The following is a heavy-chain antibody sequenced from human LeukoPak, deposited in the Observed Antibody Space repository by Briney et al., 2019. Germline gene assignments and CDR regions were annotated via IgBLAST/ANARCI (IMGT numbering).Heavy chain of an antibody. D-gene: IGHD3-10*01. V-gene: IGHV3-21*04. CDR2: ISSSSVYI. CDR1: RFNLSAYT. Sequence: GGSLRLSCAASRFNLSAYTMNWVRQAPGKGLEWVSSISSSSVYIYYADSVKGRFTISRDNSKNTLYLQMNSLRAEDTAVYYCAKGAIIIKYYFDYWGQGTLVTVSS. J-gene: IGHJ4*02. CDR3: AKGAIIIKYYFDY.